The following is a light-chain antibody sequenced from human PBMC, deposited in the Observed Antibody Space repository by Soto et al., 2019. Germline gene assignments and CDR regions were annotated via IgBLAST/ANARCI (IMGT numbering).Light chain of an antibody. CDR3: LQYNTSSWT. V-gene: IGKV1-5*01. J-gene: IGKJ1*01. Sequence: DVQMTQSPSTLSASIGERITISCRDSQSISNLLAWYQQKPGKAPKLLIYDASTLESGVPSRFRGSGSGTEFPLTISSLQPEDFASYFCLQYNTSSWTFGQGNKVEIK. CDR1: QSISNL. CDR2: DAS.